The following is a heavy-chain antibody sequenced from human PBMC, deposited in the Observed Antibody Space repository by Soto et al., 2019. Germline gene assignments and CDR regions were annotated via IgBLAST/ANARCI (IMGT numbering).Heavy chain of an antibody. CDR3: ARASWGAYYDSSGYYPNWFDP. D-gene: IGHD3-22*01. CDR2: IYYSGST. Sequence: QVQLQESGPGLVKPSQTLSLTCTVSGGSISSGDYYWSWIRQPPGKGLEWIGYIYYSGSTYYNPSLKSRVTISVDTSKNQFSLKLSSVTAADTAVYYCARASWGAYYDSSGYYPNWFDPWGQGTLVTVSS. V-gene: IGHV4-30-4*01. J-gene: IGHJ5*02. CDR1: GGSISSGDYY.